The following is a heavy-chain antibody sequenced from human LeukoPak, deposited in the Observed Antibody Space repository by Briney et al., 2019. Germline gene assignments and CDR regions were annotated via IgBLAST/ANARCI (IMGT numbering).Heavy chain of an antibody. V-gene: IGHV3-7*03. CDR1: GFTFSSYW. CDR3: ARHRCSNCGDYFDY. D-gene: IGHD4-17*01. Sequence: GGSLRLSCAASGFTFSSYWMSWVRQAPGKGLEWVANIKQDGSAKYYVDSVKGRFTISRDNAKNSLYLQVDGLRAEDTAVYYCARHRCSNCGDYFDYWGQGTLVTVSS. CDR2: IKQDGSAK. J-gene: IGHJ4*02.